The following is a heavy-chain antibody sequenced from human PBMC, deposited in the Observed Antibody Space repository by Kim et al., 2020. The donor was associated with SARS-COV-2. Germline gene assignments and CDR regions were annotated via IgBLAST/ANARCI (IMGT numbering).Heavy chain of an antibody. CDR2: IYNSGST. CDR3: ATSYYYGSGSYFDY. D-gene: IGHD3-10*01. CDR1: GGSISSYY. V-gene: IGHV4-59*01. Sequence: SETLSLTCTVSGGSISSYYWSWIRQPPGKGLEWIGYIYNSGSTTYNPSLKSRVTISVDTSKNQFSLKLSSVTAADTAVYYCATSYYYGSGSYFDYWGQG. J-gene: IGHJ4*02.